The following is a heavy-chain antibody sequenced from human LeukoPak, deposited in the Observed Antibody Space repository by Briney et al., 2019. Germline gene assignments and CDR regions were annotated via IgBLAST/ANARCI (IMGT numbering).Heavy chain of an antibody. Sequence: GGSLRLSCAASGFTFSSYAMHWVRQAPGKGLEWVAVISYDGSNKYYADSVKGRFTISRDNSKNTLYLQMNSLRAEDTAVYYCARDRRMTIRIAAAGTSSPYYYWGQGTLVTVSS. CDR2: ISYDGSNK. D-gene: IGHD6-13*01. V-gene: IGHV3-30-3*01. CDR1: GFTFSSYA. J-gene: IGHJ4*02. CDR3: ARDRRMTIRIAAAGTSSPYYY.